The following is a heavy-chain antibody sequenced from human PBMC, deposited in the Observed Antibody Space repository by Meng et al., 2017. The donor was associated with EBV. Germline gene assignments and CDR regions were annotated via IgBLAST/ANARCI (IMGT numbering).Heavy chain of an antibody. V-gene: IGHV1-69*01. D-gene: IGHD3-10*01. CDR1: GGTFTSDA. Sequence: QVQVVQCGAEVRKPGSSVTVSCKTSGGTFTSDAISWVRQAPGQGLEWMGGLIPMSGAPNYAQKFQGRITITADESTSTHYMDLSSLRSEDTAVYYCASESGRGYTPDYWGQGTLVTVSS. CDR3: ASESGRGYTPDY. CDR2: LIPMSGAP. J-gene: IGHJ4*02.